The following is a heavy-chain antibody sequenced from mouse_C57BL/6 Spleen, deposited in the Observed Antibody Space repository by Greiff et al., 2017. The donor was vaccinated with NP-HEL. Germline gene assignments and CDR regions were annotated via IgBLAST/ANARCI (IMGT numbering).Heavy chain of an antibody. V-gene: IGHV3-6*01. CDR1: GYSITSGYY. J-gene: IGHJ3*01. D-gene: IGHD2-12*01. Sequence: EVHLVESGPGLVKPSQSLSLTCSVTGYSITSGYYWNWIRQFPGNKLEWMGYISYDGSNNYNPSLKNRISITRDTSKNQFFLKLNSVTTEDTATYYCARDQGYSPFAYWGQGTLVTVSA. CDR3: ARDQGYSPFAY. CDR2: ISYDGSN.